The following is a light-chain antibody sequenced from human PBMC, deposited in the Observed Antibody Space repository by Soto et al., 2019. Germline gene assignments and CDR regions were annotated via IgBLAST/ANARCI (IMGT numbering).Light chain of an antibody. V-gene: IGKV1-5*03. CDR3: QQYNRYPIT. CDR2: KAS. J-gene: IGKJ5*01. Sequence: DIQMTQSPSTLSASVGDRVTITCRASQSISSWLAWYQQKPGKAPKLLIYKASSLESGVPSRFSGSGSGTDFTLTISSLQPDDFATYYCQQYNRYPITFGQGTRLEIK. CDR1: QSISSW.